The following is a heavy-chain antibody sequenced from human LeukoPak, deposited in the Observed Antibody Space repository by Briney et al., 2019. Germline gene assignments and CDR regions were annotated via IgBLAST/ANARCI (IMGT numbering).Heavy chain of an antibody. V-gene: IGHV3-30*04. CDR1: GFTFSSYA. Sequence: GGSLRLSCAASGFTFSSYAMHWVREAPGKGLEWLAVRSYDGSNKYDADSVKGRFTISRDNSKNTLYLQMNSLRAEDTAVYYCAKDWYRSSWYGHQSRGYSFAYWGQGSLVTASS. CDR2: RSYDGSNK. D-gene: IGHD6-13*01. CDR3: AKDWYRSSWYGHQSRGYSFAY. J-gene: IGHJ4*02.